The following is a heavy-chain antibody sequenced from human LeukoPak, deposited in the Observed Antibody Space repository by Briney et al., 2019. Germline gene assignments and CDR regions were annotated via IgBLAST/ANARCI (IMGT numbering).Heavy chain of an antibody. V-gene: IGHV3-49*04. Sequence: GGSLRLSCTASGFTFGDYAMSWVRQAPGKGLEWVGFIRSKAYGGTTEYAASVKGRFTISRDDSKSIAYLQMNSLKTEDTAVYYCTGCLIQLNYYYYYMDVWGKGTTVTISS. CDR1: GFTFGDYA. D-gene: IGHD5-18*01. J-gene: IGHJ6*03. CDR3: TGCLIQLNYYYYYMDV. CDR2: IRSKAYGGTT.